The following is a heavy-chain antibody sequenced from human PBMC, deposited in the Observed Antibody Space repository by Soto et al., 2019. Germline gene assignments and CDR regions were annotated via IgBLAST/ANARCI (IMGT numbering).Heavy chain of an antibody. CDR1: GFTFSNYA. V-gene: IGHV3-48*01. J-gene: IGHJ4*02. CDR2: ITNGDSPI. Sequence: EVQLVESGGALVQPGGSLRLSCAASGFTFSNYAMNWVRQAPGKGLEWVSYITNGDSPIYYADSLKGRFTISRDNAKKSLYLQMISLRAEDTAVYYCTTVCRFCSGSNSLYWGRGTLVTVSS. CDR3: TTVCRFCSGSNSLY. D-gene: IGHD2-15*01.